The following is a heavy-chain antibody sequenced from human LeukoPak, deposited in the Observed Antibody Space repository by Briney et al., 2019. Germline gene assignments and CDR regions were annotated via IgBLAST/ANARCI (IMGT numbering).Heavy chain of an antibody. CDR2: IYPGDSNI. D-gene: IGHD2-21*02. CDR3: AKTFCSGDCYQFYFQD. CDR1: GYIFSSYW. J-gene: IGHJ4*02. V-gene: IGHV5-51*01. Sequence: GESLKISCKCSGYIFSSYWIGWVRQLPGKGLEWVGIIYPGDSNIRYSPSFQGQVTISADKSISTAYLQWNSLKASDTAMYYCAKTFCSGDCYQFYFQDWGQGTLVTVSS.